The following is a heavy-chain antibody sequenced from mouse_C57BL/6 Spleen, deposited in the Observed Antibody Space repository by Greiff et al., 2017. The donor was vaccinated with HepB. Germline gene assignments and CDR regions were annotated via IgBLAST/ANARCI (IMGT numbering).Heavy chain of an antibody. V-gene: IGHV14-3*01. CDR1: GFNIKNTY. D-gene: IGHD1-1*01. J-gene: IGHJ1*03. CDR2: IDPANGNT. Sequence: EVMLVESVAELVRPGASVKLSCTASGFNIKNTYMHWVKQRPEQGLEWIGRIDPANGNTKYAPKFQGKATITADTSSNTAYLQLSSLTSEDTAIFCCARSDYYGSSPYWYFDVWGTGTTVTVSS. CDR3: ARSDYYGSSPYWYFDV.